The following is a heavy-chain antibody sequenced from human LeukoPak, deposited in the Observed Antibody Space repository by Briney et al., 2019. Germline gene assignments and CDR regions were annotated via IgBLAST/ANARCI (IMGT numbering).Heavy chain of an antibody. V-gene: IGHV1-69*04. D-gene: IGHD3-16*02. CDR3: ARSPQGSYLVNN. CDR2: IILILGIA. Sequence: SVKVSCKASGGTFSSYAISWVRQAPGQGLEWMGRIILILGIANYAQKFQGRVTITADKSTSTAYMELSSLRSEDTAVYYCARSPQGSYLVNNWGQGTLVTVSS. CDR1: GGTFSSYA. J-gene: IGHJ4*02.